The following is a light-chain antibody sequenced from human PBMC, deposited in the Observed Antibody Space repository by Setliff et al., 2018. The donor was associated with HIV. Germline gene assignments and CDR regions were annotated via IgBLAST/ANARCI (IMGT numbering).Light chain of an antibody. CDR1: SSNIGAGYD. CDR2: RYN. Sequence: KRVVISCTGSSSNIGAGYDVHWYQQRPGTAPKLLIYRYNNRPTGVPDRFSGSKSGTSVSLAITGLQAEDEAEYYCQSYDSSLSVSVFGSGTKVTVL. V-gene: IGLV1-40*01. CDR3: QSYDSSLSVSV. J-gene: IGLJ1*01.